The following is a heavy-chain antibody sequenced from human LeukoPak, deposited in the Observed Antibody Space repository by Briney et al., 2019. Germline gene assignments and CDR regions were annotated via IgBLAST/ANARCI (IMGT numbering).Heavy chain of an antibody. Sequence: PGGSLRLSCAASGFTFSSYNMDWVRQAPGKGLEWVSFIDSSSRYIYQADSVKSRFTISRDNAKSSVFLQMNSLRAEDTAVYYCARVGGHCTSTSCPPPDYWGQGTLVTVSS. CDR3: ARVGGHCTSTSCPPPDY. CDR2: IDSSSRYI. J-gene: IGHJ4*02. D-gene: IGHD2-2*01. V-gene: IGHV3-21*01. CDR1: GFTFSSYN.